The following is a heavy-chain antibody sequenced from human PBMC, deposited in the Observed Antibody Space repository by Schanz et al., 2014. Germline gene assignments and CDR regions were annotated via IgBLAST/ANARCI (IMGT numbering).Heavy chain of an antibody. V-gene: IGHV4-61*02. CDR1: GGSISSGTYY. J-gene: IGHJ3*02. Sequence: QVQLQESGPGLVKPSQTLSLTCIVSGGSISSGTYYWSWLRQPAGKGLEWIGRIYTSGSTNYNPSLKSRVTKSLDTSKTQFSLKLTSVPAADTAVYYCARDRGHGDLPGDIWGQGTMVTVSS. CDR3: ARDRGHGDLPGDI. CDR2: IYTSGST. D-gene: IGHD4-17*01.